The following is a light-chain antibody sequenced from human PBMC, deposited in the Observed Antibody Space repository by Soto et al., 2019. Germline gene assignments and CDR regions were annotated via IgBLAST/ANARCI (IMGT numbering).Light chain of an antibody. J-gene: IGKJ4*01. Sequence: AIQVTQSPPSLSASVGDRVTITCRTSQDVRNRLGWYQQKPGKAPKLLIYGASSLQGGVSSRFSGSGFGTDFTLTISSLHPEDSATYYCQQLRMYPSTFGGGTKVEIK. CDR1: QDVRNR. CDR3: QQLRMYPST. CDR2: GAS. V-gene: IGKV1-6*01.